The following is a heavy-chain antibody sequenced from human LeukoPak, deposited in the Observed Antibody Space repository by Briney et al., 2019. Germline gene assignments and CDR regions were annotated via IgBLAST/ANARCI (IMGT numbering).Heavy chain of an antibody. J-gene: IGHJ4*02. CDR3: AKDRIGYCSSASCPYDY. V-gene: IGHV3-11*04. CDR1: GFTFSDYY. D-gene: IGHD2-2*03. CDR2: ISSSGSTI. Sequence: GGSLRLSCAASGFTFSDYYMSWIRQAPGKGLEWVSYISSSGSTIYYADSVKGRFTISRDNAKNSLYLQMNSLRAEDTGVYYCAKDRIGYCSSASCPYDYWGQGTLVTVSS.